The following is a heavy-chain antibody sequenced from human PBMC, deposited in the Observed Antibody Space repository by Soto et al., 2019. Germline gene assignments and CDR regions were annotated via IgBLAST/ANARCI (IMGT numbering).Heavy chain of an antibody. D-gene: IGHD3-3*01. Sequence: GASVKVSCKVSGYTLTELSMHWARQAPGKGLEWMGGFEPEDGETIYAQKFQGRVTMTEDTSTDTAYMELSSLRSEDTAVYYCATSRFWSGPGDLWGQGTLVTVSS. V-gene: IGHV1-24*01. CDR3: ATSRFWSGPGDL. J-gene: IGHJ5*02. CDR1: GYTLTELS. CDR2: FEPEDGET.